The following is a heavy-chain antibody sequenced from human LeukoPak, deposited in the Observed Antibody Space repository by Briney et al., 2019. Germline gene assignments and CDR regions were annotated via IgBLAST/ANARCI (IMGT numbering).Heavy chain of an antibody. D-gene: IGHD6-6*01. Sequence: TGGSLRLSCAASGFTFNSYGMRWVRQAPGKGLEWVALISYDGSNKYYADSVKGRFTISRDNSKNTLYLQMNSLRAEDTAVYYCVTQLVPVIEFWGQGTLVTVSS. J-gene: IGHJ4*02. CDR1: GFTFNSYG. CDR2: ISYDGSNK. V-gene: IGHV3-30*03. CDR3: VTQLVPVIEF.